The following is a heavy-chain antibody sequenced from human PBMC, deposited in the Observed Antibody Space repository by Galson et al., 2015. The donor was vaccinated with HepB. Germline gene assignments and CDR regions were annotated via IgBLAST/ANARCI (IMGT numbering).Heavy chain of an antibody. J-gene: IGHJ6*02. CDR1: GFTFSSYA. V-gene: IGHV3-23*01. D-gene: IGHD2-2*01. CDR2: ISGSGGST. CDR3: AKTPGSRAAYYYYGMDV. Sequence: SLRLSCAASGFTFSSYAMSWVRQAPGKGLEWVSAISGSGGSTYCADSVKGRFTISRDNSKNTLYLQMNSLRAEDTAVYYCAKTPGSRAAYYYYGMDVWGQGTTVTVSS.